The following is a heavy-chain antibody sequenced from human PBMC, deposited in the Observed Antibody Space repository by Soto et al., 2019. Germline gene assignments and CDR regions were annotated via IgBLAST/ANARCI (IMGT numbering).Heavy chain of an antibody. CDR1: GYTFTSYG. CDR3: VRDWAGYCSGGSCFDAFDI. J-gene: IGHJ3*02. D-gene: IGHD2-15*01. Sequence: ASVKVSCKASGYTFTSYGISWVRQAPGQGLEWMGWISAYNGNTNYAQKLQGRVTMTTDTSTSTAYMELRSLRSDDTAVYYCVRDWAGYCSGGSCFDAFDIWGQGTMVTVSS. V-gene: IGHV1-18*04. CDR2: ISAYNGNT.